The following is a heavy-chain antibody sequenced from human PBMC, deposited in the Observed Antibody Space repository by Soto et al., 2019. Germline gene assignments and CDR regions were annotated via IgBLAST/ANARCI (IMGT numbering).Heavy chain of an antibody. Sequence: GSLRLSCSASGFTFSSYAMHWVRQAPGKGLEYVSAISSNGGSTYYADSVKGRFTISRDNSKNTLYLQMSSLRAEDTAVYYCARHGEIMITFGGVIVPSYYFDYWGQGTLVTVSS. CDR3: ARHGEIMITFGGVIVPSYYFDY. D-gene: IGHD3-16*02. J-gene: IGHJ4*02. V-gene: IGHV3-64D*08. CDR2: ISSNGGST. CDR1: GFTFSSYA.